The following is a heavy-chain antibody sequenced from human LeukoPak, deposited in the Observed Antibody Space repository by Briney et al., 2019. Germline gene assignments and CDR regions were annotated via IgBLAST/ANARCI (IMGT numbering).Heavy chain of an antibody. V-gene: IGHV4-34*01. CDR2: INHSGST. CDR3: VTRHSSTGWYYFDL. J-gene: IGHJ4*02. D-gene: IGHD6-19*01. CDR1: GGSFSAYY. Sequence: SETLSLTCAVYGGSFSAYYWTWIRQPPGKGLEWIGEINHSGSTNYNPSLKSRVTISIDTSKNQFSLKLSSVTAADTAVYYCVTRHSSTGWYYFDLWSQGTLVTVSS.